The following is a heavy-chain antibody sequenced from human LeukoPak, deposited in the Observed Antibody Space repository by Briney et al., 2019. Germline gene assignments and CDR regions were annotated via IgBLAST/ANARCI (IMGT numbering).Heavy chain of an antibody. V-gene: IGHV1-8*01. CDR3: ARVPHYDSSGYPLSEDY. Sequence: ASVKVSCKASGYTFTSYDINWVRQATGQGLEWMGWMNPNSGNTGYAQKFQGRVTMTRNTSISTDYMELSGLRSEDTAVYYCARVPHYDSSGYPLSEDYWGQGTLVTVSS. CDR1: GYTFTSYD. CDR2: MNPNSGNT. D-gene: IGHD3-22*01. J-gene: IGHJ4*02.